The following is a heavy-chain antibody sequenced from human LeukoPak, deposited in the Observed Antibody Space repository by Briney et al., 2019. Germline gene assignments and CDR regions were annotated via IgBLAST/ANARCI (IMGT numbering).Heavy chain of an antibody. D-gene: IGHD2-2*01. Sequence: ASVKVSCKASGYTLSSYDINWVRQATGQGLEWMGWMNPNSGHTGYAQKFQGRVTMTRNTSISTAYMELSSLRSEDTAVYYCARVPGSYYYYGMDVWGQGTTVTVSS. CDR1: GYTLSSYD. CDR2: MNPNSGHT. J-gene: IGHJ6*02. V-gene: IGHV1-8*01. CDR3: ARVPGSYYYYGMDV.